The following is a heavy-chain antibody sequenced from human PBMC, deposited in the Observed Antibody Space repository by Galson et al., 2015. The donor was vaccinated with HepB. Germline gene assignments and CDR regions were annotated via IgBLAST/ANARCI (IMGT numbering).Heavy chain of an antibody. J-gene: IGHJ4*02. CDR2: IKEDGSEK. D-gene: IGHD3-16*01. CDR3: ARGGSSTFSY. Sequence: SLRLSCAVSGFTFSNYWMSWVRQAPGKGLEWVASIKEDGSEKYYVDSVKGRFTISRDNAKNSVYLQMNSLRAEDTAVYYCARGGSSTFSYWGQGTLVTVSS. V-gene: IGHV3-7*03. CDR1: GFTFSNYW.